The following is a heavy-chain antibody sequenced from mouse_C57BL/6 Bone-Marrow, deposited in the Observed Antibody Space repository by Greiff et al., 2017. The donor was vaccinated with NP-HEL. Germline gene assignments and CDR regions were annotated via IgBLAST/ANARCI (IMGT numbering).Heavy chain of an antibody. CDR1: GFNIKDDY. CDR2: IDPENGDT. CDR3: TPSITTVVAR. D-gene: IGHD1-1*01. Sequence: VQLQQSGAELVRPGASVKLSCTASGFNIKDDYMHWVKQRPEQGLEWIGWIDPENGDTEYASKFQGKATITADTSSNTAYLQLSSLTSEDTAVYYCTPSITTVVARWGQGTTLTVSS. J-gene: IGHJ2*01. V-gene: IGHV14-4*01.